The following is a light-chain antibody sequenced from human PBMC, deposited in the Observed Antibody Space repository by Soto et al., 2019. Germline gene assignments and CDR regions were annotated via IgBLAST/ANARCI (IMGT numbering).Light chain of an antibody. J-gene: IGKJ2*01. CDR3: QQSYSTPYT. Sequence: DIQMTQSPSSVSASVGDRVTITCRASQDISSWLTWYQQKPGKAPKVLIYIASRLQSGVPSRFSGSRSGTDFSLTISSLQPEDFATYYCQQSYSTPYTFGQGTKVDIK. CDR2: IAS. CDR1: QDISSW. V-gene: IGKV1-12*01.